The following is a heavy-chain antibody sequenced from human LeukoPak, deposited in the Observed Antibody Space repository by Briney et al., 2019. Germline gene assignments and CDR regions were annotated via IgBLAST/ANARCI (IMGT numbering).Heavy chain of an antibody. CDR3: ARVWGDQSSFDY. D-gene: IGHD3-16*01. V-gene: IGHV4-38-2*01. J-gene: IGHJ4*02. Sequence: PSGTLSLXCAVSGFSISSGYYWGWIRQPPGKGLEWIGSIYHSGSTYYNPSLKSRVTISVDTSKNQFSLKLNSVTAADTAVYYCARVWGDQSSFDYWGQGTLVTVSS. CDR2: IYHSGST. CDR1: GFSISSGYY.